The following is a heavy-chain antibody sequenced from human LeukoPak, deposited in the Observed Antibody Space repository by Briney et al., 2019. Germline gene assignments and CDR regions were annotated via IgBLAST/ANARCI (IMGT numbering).Heavy chain of an antibody. Sequence: GGSLRLPCAASGFIFSNYAIHWVRQAPGKGLEWVAVISYDGSNKYYADSVKGRFTISRDISKNTLYLQMNSLRAEDTAVYYCARGYCSSISCYVDYWGQGTLVTVSS. J-gene: IGHJ4*02. D-gene: IGHD2-2*01. V-gene: IGHV3-30*04. CDR2: ISYDGSNK. CDR3: ARGYCSSISCYVDY. CDR1: GFIFSNYA.